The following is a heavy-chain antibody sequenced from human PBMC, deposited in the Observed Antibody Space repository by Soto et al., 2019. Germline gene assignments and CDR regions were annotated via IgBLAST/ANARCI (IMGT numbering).Heavy chain of an antibody. CDR3: AGTTVTMNYYYYYMDV. D-gene: IGHD4-17*01. CDR2: IHYSGST. CDR1: GGSISSYY. V-gene: IGHV4-59*08. J-gene: IGHJ6*03. Sequence: QVQLQESGPGLVKPSETLSLTCTVSGGSISSYYWSWIRQPPGQGLEWIGYIHYSGSTNYNPSLKSRVTISVDTSKDQFSLKLSSVTAADTAVYYCAGTTVTMNYYYYYMDVWGKGTTVTVSS.